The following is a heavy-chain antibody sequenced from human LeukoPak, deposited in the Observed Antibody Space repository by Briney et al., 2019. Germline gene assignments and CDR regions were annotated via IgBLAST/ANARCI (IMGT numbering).Heavy chain of an antibody. CDR1: GFTFSSYG. CDR2: ISYDGSNK. J-gene: IGHJ4*02. D-gene: IGHD3-10*01. CDR3: ASYGSGSYFKFDY. Sequence: PGRSLRLSCAASGFTFSSYGMHWVRQAPGKGLEWVAVISYDGSNKYYADSVKGRFTISRDNSKNTLYLQMNSLRAEDTAVYYCASYGSGSYFKFDYWGQGTLVTVSS. V-gene: IGHV3-30*03.